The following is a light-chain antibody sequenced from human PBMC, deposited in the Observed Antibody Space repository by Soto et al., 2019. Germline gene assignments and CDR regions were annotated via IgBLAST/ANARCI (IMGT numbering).Light chain of an antibody. J-gene: IGKJ1*01. CDR2: DAS. Sequence: DIQMTQSPSTLSASVGDRVTITCRASQTISTWLAWYQHKPGKAPNLLIYDASTLMSGVPSRFSGSGSGTEFTLTISSLQSEDFAVYYCQKYNNWPWKFGQGTKVDIK. V-gene: IGKV1-5*01. CDR1: QTISTW. CDR3: QKYNNWPWK.